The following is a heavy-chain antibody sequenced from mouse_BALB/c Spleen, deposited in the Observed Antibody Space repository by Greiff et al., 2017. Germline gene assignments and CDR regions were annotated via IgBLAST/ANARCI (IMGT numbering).Heavy chain of an antibody. CDR3: ARDAREGYAMDY. J-gene: IGHJ4*01. CDR1: GYAFSSSW. Sequence: QVQLKESGPELVKPGASVKISCKASGYAFSSSWMNWVKQRPGQGLEWIGRIYPGDGDTNYNGKFKGKATLTADKSSSTAYMQLSSLTSVDSAVYFCARDAREGYAMDYWGQGTSVTVSS. V-gene: IGHV1-82*01. CDR2: IYPGDGDT.